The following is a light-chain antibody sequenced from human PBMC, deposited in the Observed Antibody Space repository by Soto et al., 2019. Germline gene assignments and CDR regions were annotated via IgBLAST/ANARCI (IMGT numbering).Light chain of an antibody. Sequence: EIVLTQSPGTLSLSPGERATLSCRASQSVRSNYLAWYQQKPGQAPRLLIYGASNRATGIPDRFSGSGSATDFTLTISRLEPEDFAVYYCQQYGTSPWAFGQGTKVEIK. V-gene: IGKV3-20*01. CDR2: GAS. CDR3: QQYGTSPWA. J-gene: IGKJ1*01. CDR1: QSVRSNY.